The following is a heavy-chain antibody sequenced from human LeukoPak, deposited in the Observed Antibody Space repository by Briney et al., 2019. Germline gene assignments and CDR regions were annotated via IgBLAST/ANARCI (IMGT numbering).Heavy chain of an antibody. CDR1: GFTFGKYW. Sequence: GGSLRLSCVASGFTFGKYWMSWVRQAPGKGLEWVANIKLDGSEKNYVDSVKGRFTISRDNSKNTLYLQMNSLRAEDTAVYYCARGHDYGDYVGMVDYWGQGTLVTVSS. D-gene: IGHD4-17*01. CDR2: IKLDGSEK. V-gene: IGHV3-7*04. J-gene: IGHJ4*02. CDR3: ARGHDYGDYVGMVDY.